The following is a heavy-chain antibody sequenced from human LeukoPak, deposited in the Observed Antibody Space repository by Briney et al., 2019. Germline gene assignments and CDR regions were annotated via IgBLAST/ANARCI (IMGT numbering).Heavy chain of an antibody. CDR3: AREIGRSSSRHYSSGMDV. V-gene: IGHV4-59*01. J-gene: IGHJ6*02. CDR2: IYCTGST. D-gene: IGHD6-6*01. Sequence: SETLSLTCTVSGGPISSYYWGWIPQPPGKGLESIEYIYCTGSTNHTPSLKSRVTISVDTSKTQFSLKLSSVTAADTAVYYCAREIGRSSSRHYSSGMDVWGQGNTVTVSS. CDR1: GGPISSYY.